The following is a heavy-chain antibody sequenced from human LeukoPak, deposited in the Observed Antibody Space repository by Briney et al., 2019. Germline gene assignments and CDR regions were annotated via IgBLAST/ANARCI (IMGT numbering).Heavy chain of an antibody. Sequence: GGSLRLSCAASEFTLSNYYMTWVRQAPGKRLEWVANIKQDGSEKFYVDSVKGRFTISRDNAKNSLFLQMNSLRAEDTAIYYCARDRRVGATWSVGAFDIWGQGTTVTVSS. CDR3: ARDRRVGATWSVGAFDI. V-gene: IGHV3-7*01. J-gene: IGHJ3*02. CDR2: IKQDGSEK. CDR1: EFTLSNYY. D-gene: IGHD1-26*01.